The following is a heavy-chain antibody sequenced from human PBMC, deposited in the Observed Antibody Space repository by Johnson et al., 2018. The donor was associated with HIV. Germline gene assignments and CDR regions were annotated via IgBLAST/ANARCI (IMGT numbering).Heavy chain of an antibody. D-gene: IGHD5-12*01. CDR2: IYSGGST. Sequence: VQLVESGGGLVQPGGSLRLSCAASGFTVSSNYMSWVRQAPGKGLEWVSVIYSGGSTYYADSVKGRFTISRDNSKNTVFLQMNSLRAEDTATYYCAKTISGFYLYDAFDIWGQGTMVTVSS. V-gene: IGHV3-66*02. CDR3: AKTISGFYLYDAFDI. CDR1: GFTVSSNY. J-gene: IGHJ3*02.